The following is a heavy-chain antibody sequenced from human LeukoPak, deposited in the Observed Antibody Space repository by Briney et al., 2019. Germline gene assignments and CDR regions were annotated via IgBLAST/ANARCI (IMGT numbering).Heavy chain of an antibody. D-gene: IGHD2-2*02. V-gene: IGHV1-46*01. J-gene: IGHJ6*03. CDR1: GYTFTSYY. CDR3: ARDHGYCSSTSCYRRYYYYYMDV. CDR2: INPSGGST. Sequence: GASVKVSCKASGYTFTSYYMHWVRQAPGQGLEWMGIINPSGGSTSYAQKFQGRVTMTRDTSTSTVYMELSSLRSEDTAVYYCARDHGYCSSTSCYRRYYYYYMDVWGKGTTVTVSS.